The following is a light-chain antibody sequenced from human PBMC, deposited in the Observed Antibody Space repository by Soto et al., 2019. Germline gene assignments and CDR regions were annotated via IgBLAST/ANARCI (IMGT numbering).Light chain of an antibody. CDR2: WAS. CDR3: RHGST. Sequence: DIVMTQSPDSLAVSLGERATINCKSSQSVLNDSNNKHYLTWFQQKAGQPPQLLIYWASTRESGVPDRFSGSGSGTDFTLTISSLQAEDVAVYYCRHGSTFGQGTKLEIK. V-gene: IGKV4-1*01. J-gene: IGKJ2*01. CDR1: QSVLNDSNNKHY.